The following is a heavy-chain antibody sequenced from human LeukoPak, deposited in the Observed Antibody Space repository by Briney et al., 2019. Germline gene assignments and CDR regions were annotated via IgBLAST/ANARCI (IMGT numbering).Heavy chain of an antibody. CDR3: ARLASYGFIDY. J-gene: IGHJ4*02. Sequence: SETLSLTCTVYGASISSNVHYWGWIRQPPGKGLEWIGSIYHSGTTHYNTSLQSRVTISVDTSMSHFSLRLSSVTAADTAVYFCARLASYGFIDYWGQGTLVTVSS. D-gene: IGHD5-18*01. CDR2: IYHSGTT. V-gene: IGHV4-39*02. CDR1: GASISSNVHY.